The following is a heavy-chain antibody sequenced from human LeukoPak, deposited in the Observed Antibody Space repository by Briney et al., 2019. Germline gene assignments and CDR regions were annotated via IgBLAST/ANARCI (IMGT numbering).Heavy chain of an antibody. CDR2: INPSDGST. D-gene: IGHD5-24*01. CDR3: ARDREGYNLYYFDY. J-gene: IGHJ4*02. Sequence: ASVKVSCKASGYSFTSYYMNWVRQAPGQGLEWMGRINPSDGSTKYAQKFQGRVTTTSDTSTSTVYMELSSLRSEDTAVYYCARDREGYNLYYFDYWGQRTLVTVSS. V-gene: IGHV1-46*01. CDR1: GYSFTSYY.